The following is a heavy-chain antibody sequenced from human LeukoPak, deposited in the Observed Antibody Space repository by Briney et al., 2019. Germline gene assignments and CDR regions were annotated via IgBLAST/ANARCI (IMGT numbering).Heavy chain of an antibody. CDR2: ISPSSGDT. V-gene: IGHV1-2*02. D-gene: IGHD6-19*01. J-gene: IGHJ6*03. CDR1: VYTFTGHY. Sequence: APVKVSCKASVYTFTGHYMHWVRQAPGQGLEWMGCISPSSGDTEYAQRFKGRVTMTRDTSISTAYMELRRLRSDDTAVYYCARAAIAVAGDYHYHYMDVWGKGTTVTVSS. CDR3: ARAAIAVAGDYHYHYMDV.